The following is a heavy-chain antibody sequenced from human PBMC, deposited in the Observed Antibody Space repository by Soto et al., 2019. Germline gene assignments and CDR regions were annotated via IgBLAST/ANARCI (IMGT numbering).Heavy chain of an antibody. CDR1: GYSFTDYF. D-gene: IGHD6-25*01. J-gene: IGHJ4*02. V-gene: IGHV1-2*02. Sequence: ASVKVSCKASGYSFTDYFMHWVRQVPGQGLEWMGWTNPKSGVTKYPEKFQGRVTMTRDTSISTAYMELTSLRSDDTAVYYCARAHVRLQLGSSDYWGQGTLVTVSS. CDR3: ARAHVRLQLGSSDY. CDR2: TNPKSGVT.